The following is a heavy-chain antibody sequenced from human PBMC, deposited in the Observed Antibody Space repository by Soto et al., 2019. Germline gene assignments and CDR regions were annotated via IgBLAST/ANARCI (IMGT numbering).Heavy chain of an antibody. CDR1: GFICSSYD. D-gene: IGHD3-9*01. V-gene: IGHV3-23*01. CDR3: ARDCSMYYDILTGPGGWFDP. Sequence: QTGGSLRLSCAVSGFICSSYDMSWVRQAPGKGLEWVSTILVGGSTHYEDSVKGRFTISRDTSKNTVYLQMSSLTAGDTAFYYCARDCSMYYDILTGPGGWFDPWGQGTLVTVSS. J-gene: IGHJ5*02. CDR2: ILVGGST.